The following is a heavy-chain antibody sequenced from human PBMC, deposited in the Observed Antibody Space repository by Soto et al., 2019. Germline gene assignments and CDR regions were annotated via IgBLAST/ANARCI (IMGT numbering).Heavy chain of an antibody. CDR3: ARGQVVAAQH. CDR1: GGSICSYY. Sequence: SETLSPTCTVSGGSICSYYWSWIRQPPGKGLEWIGYIYYSGSTNYNRSLKSRVTISVDTSKNQFSLKLSSVTAADTAVYYCARGQVVAAQHWGQGTLVTVSS. D-gene: IGHD2-15*01. J-gene: IGHJ4*02. V-gene: IGHV4-59*12. CDR2: IYYSGST.